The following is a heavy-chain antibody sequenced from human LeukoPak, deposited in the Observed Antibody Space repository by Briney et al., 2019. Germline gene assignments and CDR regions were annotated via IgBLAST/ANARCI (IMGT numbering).Heavy chain of an antibody. J-gene: IGHJ6*04. Sequence: GASVKVSCKASGYTFTGYYMHWVRQAPGQGLEWMGWINPNSGGTNYAQKFQGRVTMTRDTSISTAYMELSRLRSDDTAVYYCARCRDTGTAVRLYLLLKGVWGKGTTVTVSS. V-gene: IGHV1-2*02. CDR1: GYTFTGYY. CDR3: ARCRDTGTAVRLYLLLKGV. D-gene: IGHD3-16*01. CDR2: INPNSGGT.